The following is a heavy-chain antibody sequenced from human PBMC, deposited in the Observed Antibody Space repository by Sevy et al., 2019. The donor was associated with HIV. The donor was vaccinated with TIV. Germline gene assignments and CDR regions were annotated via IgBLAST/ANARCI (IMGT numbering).Heavy chain of an antibody. D-gene: IGHD2-8*01. V-gene: IGHV3-23*01. Sequence: GGSLRLSCAASGFTFSKYSMSWVRQPPGKGLEWVSTLSFGCGEINYADSVKGRFPISRDNSKSSVYLQMNNLRPEDTAVYYCAREGCTKPHDYWCQGTLVTVSS. CDR2: LSFGCGEI. CDR1: GFTFSKYS. J-gene: IGHJ4*02. CDR3: AREGCTKPHDY.